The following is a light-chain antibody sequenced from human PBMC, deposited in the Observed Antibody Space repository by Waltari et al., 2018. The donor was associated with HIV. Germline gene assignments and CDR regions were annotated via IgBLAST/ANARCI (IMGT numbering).Light chain of an antibody. J-gene: IGLJ1*01. CDR3: QSYDRSLSGSFV. CDR2: GDR. Sequence: QSVLTQPPSVSGAPGQRVTIPCTDNSSNIGAGYDVHWYQHLPGTAPKLLIYGDRNRPSGVPDRFSASRSDTSASLAITGLQAEDEADYYCQSYDRSLSGSFVFGTGTKVTVL. V-gene: IGLV1-40*01. CDR1: SSNIGAGYD.